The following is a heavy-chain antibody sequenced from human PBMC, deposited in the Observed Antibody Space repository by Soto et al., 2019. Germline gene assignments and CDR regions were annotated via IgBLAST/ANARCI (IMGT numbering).Heavy chain of an antibody. D-gene: IGHD3-3*01. J-gene: IGHJ6*02. CDR1: GTTFNRYA. V-gene: IGHV1-69*01. Sequence: QVQLVQSGAEVKKPGSSVKVSSKASGTTFNRYAISWVRRAPGQGLDRMGGIIPKFGIGNDAQRFKGRVTSITGGSRGTEYIEMKSLTSEGTGVYYCVRSAITFCGGVSIPPHYCCEMDVWGHGTTVTVSS. CDR2: IIPKFGIG. CDR3: VRSAITFCGGVSIPPHYCCEMDV.